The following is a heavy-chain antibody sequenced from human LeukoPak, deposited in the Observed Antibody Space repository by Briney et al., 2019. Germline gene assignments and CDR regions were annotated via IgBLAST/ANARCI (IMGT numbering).Heavy chain of an antibody. CDR3: ARERVAVAGKGFDP. V-gene: IGHV1-2*04. CDR1: GYTFTGYY. CDR2: INPNSGGT. D-gene: IGHD6-19*01. Sequence: ASVKVSCKASGYTFTGYYMHWVRQAPGQGLEWMGWINPNSGGTNYAQKFQGWVTMTRDTSISTAYMELSRLRSDDTAVYYCARERVAVAGKGFDPWGQETLVTVSS. J-gene: IGHJ5*02.